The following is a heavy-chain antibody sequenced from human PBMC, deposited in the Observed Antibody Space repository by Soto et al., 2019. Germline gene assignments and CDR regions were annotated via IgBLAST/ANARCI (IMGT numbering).Heavy chain of an antibody. V-gene: IGHV4-59*01. J-gene: IGHJ6*02. CDR2: IYYSGST. CDR3: TRIAAAGTFVYYSGMDV. Sequence: PSETLSLTCTVSGGSISSYYWSWIRQPPGKGLEWIGYIYYSGSTNYNPSLKSRVTISVDTSKNQVSLKLSSVTAADTAVYYCTRIAAAGTFVYYSGMDVWGQGTTVTVSS. D-gene: IGHD6-13*01. CDR1: GGSISSYY.